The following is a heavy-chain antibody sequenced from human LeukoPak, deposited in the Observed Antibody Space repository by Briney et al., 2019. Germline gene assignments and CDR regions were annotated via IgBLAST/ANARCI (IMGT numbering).Heavy chain of an antibody. CDR2: IFYSGST. D-gene: IGHD2-2*01. J-gene: IGHJ4*02. CDR1: GGSISSYY. Sequence: SETLSLTCSVSGGSISSYYWSWIRQPPGKGLEYIGYIFYSGSTNYNPSLKSRVTMSVDTSKSQFSLKLSSVTAADTAVYYCARDWPAARRFDYWGQGTLVTVSS. CDR3: ARDWPAARRFDY. V-gene: IGHV4-59*01.